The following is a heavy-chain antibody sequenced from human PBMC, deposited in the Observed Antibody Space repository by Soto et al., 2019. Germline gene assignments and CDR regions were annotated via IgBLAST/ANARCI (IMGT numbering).Heavy chain of an antibody. CDR2: INHSGST. CDR3: ARETYGDYVGYFDP. CDR1: GGSFRGFY. Sequence: PSETLSLTCDVSGGSFRGFYWTWLRQTPGKRQQWIGDINHSGSTNYNPSLKSRVTMSVDTSQSQFSLELSRFSLELTSVTAADSAVYYCARETYGDYVGYFDPWGQGIQVTVS. J-gene: IGHJ5*02. V-gene: IGHV4-34*01. D-gene: IGHD4-17*01.